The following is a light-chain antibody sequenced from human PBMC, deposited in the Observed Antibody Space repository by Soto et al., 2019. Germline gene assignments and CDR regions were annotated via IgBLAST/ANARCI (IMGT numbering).Light chain of an antibody. CDR1: SDINVGMYN. CDR3: MIWPSHA. J-gene: IGLJ2*01. V-gene: IGLV5-37*01. Sequence: QAVVTQAPSSSASPGESARLTCTLPSDINVGMYNIYWYQQKPGSPPRYLLYYYSDSDKGQDSGVPSRFSGSKDVSANTGILLISGLQSEDEADYYCMIWPSHAFGGGTKLTVL. CDR2: YYSDSDK.